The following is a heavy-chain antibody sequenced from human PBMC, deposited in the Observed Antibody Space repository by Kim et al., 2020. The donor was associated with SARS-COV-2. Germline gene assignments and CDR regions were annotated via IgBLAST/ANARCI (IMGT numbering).Heavy chain of an antibody. V-gene: IGHV3-23*01. CDR3: AKVITYYYSMDV. D-gene: IGHD3-10*01. CDR2: LSDSGGST. J-gene: IGHJ6*02. Sequence: GGSLRLSCAASGFTFVSYAMNWVRQAPGKGLEWVSGLSDSGGSTYYADSVKGRFTISRDNSKNTLYLQMNSLRAEDTAVYYCAKVITYYYSMDVWGQGTT. CDR1: GFTFVSYA.